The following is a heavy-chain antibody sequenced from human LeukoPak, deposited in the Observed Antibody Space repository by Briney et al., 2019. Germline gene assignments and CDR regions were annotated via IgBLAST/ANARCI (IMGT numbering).Heavy chain of an antibody. CDR1: GGSISSYY. CDR3: ARERPLIAVAGTYFDY. D-gene: IGHD6-19*01. J-gene: IGHJ4*02. V-gene: IGHV4-59*01. CDR2: IYISGST. Sequence: PSETLSLTCTVSGGSISSYYWSWIRQPPRKGLEWIGCIYISGSTNYNPSLKSRVTISVDTSKNQFSLKLTSVTAADTAGYYCARERPLIAVAGTYFDYWGQGTLVTVSS.